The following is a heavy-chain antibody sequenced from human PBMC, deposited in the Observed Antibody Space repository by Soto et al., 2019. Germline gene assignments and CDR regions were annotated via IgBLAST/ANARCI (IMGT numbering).Heavy chain of an antibody. CDR1: GFTFSSYA. V-gene: IGHV3-30-3*01. D-gene: IGHD6-19*01. CDR3: ARDVDSGSWYRAEQWLALYYYYGMDV. CDR2: ISYDGSNK. J-gene: IGHJ6*02. Sequence: GGSLRLSCAASGFTFSSYAMHWVRQAPGKGLEWVAVISYDGSNKYYADSVKGRFTISRDNSKNTLYLQMNSLRAEDTAVYYCARDVDSGSWYRAEQWLALYYYYGMDVWGQGTTVTVSS.